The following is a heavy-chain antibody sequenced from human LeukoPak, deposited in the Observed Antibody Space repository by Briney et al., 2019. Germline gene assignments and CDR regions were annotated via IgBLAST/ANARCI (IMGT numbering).Heavy chain of an antibody. D-gene: IGHD6-19*01. CDR2: IYYSGST. Sequence: PSETLSLTCTVSGGSISSSSYYWGWIRQPPGKGLEWIGSIYYSGSTYYNPSLKSRVTISVDTSKNQFSLKLSSVTAADTAVYYCARTTTTHSGWQSAVDYWGQGTLVTVSS. CDR3: ARTTTTHSGWQSAVDY. V-gene: IGHV4-39*01. CDR1: GGSISSSSYY. J-gene: IGHJ4*02.